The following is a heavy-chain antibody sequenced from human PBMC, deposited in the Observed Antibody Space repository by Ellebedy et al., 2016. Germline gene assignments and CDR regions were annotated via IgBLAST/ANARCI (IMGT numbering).Heavy chain of an antibody. CDR2: IVNTGRET. J-gene: IGHJ4*02. D-gene: IGHD3-3*01. Sequence: GGSLRLXXAASGIGFSDFFMGWVRRAPGKGLEWVGTIVNTGRETYYADPFKGRFTISRDNAMNLVDLHLYSLTVEDTAVYFCTRDSREWSRDYWGQGTLVTVSS. CDR1: GIGFSDFF. CDR3: TRDSREWSRDY. V-gene: IGHV3-21*04.